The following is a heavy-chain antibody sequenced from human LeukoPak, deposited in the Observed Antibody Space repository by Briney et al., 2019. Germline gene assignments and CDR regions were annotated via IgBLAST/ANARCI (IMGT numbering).Heavy chain of an antibody. Sequence: ETLSLTCTVSRGSIRTADYYWAWVRQPPGEGLEWLGSIYFSGTPYFNPSLKSRVAVSIDTSKNQFSLKVTSVNASDTAVYFCARTSSWYAGAWFDSWGQGTLVTVSS. D-gene: IGHD6-13*01. CDR3: ARTSSWYAGAWFDS. V-gene: IGHV4-39*01. CDR1: RGSIRTADYY. J-gene: IGHJ5*01. CDR2: IYFSGTP.